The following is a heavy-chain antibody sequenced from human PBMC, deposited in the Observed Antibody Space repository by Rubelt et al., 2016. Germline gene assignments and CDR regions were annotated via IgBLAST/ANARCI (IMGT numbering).Heavy chain of an antibody. J-gene: IGHJ6*03. CDR1: GYTFTGYY. CDR2: INPNSGGT. Sequence: QVQLVQSGAEVKKPGSSVKVSCKASGYTFTGYYMHWVRQAPGQGLEWMGWINPNSGGTNYAQKFQGRVTLTRDTSISTAYMELSRLRSDDTAVYYCARGGWVTGIGRGDYYYMDVWGKGTTVTVSS. V-gene: IGHV1-2*02. CDR3: ARGGWVTGIGRGDYYYMDV. D-gene: IGHD1-20*01.